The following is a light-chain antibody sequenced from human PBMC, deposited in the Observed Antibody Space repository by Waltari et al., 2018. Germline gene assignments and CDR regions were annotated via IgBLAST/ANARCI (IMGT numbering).Light chain of an antibody. J-gene: IGKJ1*01. CDR1: QNIRTY. Sequence: DIQMTQSPSSLSASIGDTITVTCRASQNIRTYLNLYQQKPAKAPKLLIFGASSLPRGVPSRFTGSASVTEFTLTITNLQPDDFATYFCQQSFSSPWTFGQGTTV. V-gene: IGKV1-39*01. CDR3: QQSFSSPWT. CDR2: GAS.